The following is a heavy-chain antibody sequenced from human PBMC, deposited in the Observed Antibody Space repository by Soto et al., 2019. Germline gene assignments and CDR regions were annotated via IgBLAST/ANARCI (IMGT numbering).Heavy chain of an antibody. CDR2: ISSSSSTI. CDR1: GFTFSSYS. Sequence: EVQLVESGGGLVQPGGSLRLSCAASGFTFSSYSMNWVRQAPGKGLEWVSYISSSSSTIYYADSVKGRFTISRDNAKNSLYLQMNSLRDEDTAVYYCARGKMDIVVVVAADSYNWFDPWGRGTLVTVSS. D-gene: IGHD2-15*01. V-gene: IGHV3-48*02. J-gene: IGHJ5*02. CDR3: ARGKMDIVVVVAADSYNWFDP.